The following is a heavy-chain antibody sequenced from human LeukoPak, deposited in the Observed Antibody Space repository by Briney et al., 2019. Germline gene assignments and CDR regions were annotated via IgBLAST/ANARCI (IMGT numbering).Heavy chain of an antibody. Sequence: SETLSLTCTVSGGSISSSSYYWGWIRQPPGKGLEWIGSIYYSGSTYYNPSLKSRVTISVDTSKNQFSLKLSSVTTADTAVYYCTTGNHYLDYWGQGTLVTVSS. V-gene: IGHV4-39*07. CDR3: TTGNHYLDY. D-gene: IGHD1-26*01. J-gene: IGHJ4*02. CDR2: IYYSGST. CDR1: GGSISSSSYY.